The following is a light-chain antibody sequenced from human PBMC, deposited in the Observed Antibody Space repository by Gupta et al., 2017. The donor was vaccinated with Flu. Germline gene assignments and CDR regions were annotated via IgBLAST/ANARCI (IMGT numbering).Light chain of an antibody. CDR2: DAS. J-gene: IGKJ3*01. CDR1: HDITNS. Sequence: PSSLSASTGDRVTITCRASHDITNSLAWYQQRPGKAPKILIYDASTLQGGVPSRFSGSGSGTDFTLTISSLQSDDFATYYCQQYYYYPGTFGPGTKVEI. V-gene: IGKV1-8*01. CDR3: QQYYYYPGT.